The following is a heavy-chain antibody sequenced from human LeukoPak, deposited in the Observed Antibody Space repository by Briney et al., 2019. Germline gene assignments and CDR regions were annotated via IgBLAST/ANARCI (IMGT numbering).Heavy chain of an antibody. Sequence: GGSLRLSCAASGFTFSSYSMNWVRQAPGKGLEWVSSISSSSSYIYYADSVKGRFTISRDDAKNSLYLQMNSLRAEDTAVYYCARVLLWFGEPYFDYWGQGTLVTVSS. CDR1: GFTFSSYS. D-gene: IGHD3-10*01. J-gene: IGHJ4*02. CDR2: ISSSSSYI. CDR3: ARVLLWFGEPYFDY. V-gene: IGHV3-21*01.